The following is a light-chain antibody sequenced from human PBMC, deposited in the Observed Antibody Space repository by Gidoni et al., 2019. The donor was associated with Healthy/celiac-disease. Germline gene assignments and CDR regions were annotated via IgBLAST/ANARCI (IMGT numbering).Light chain of an antibody. V-gene: IGKV3-20*01. CDR3: QQYVSSPT. Sequence: EIVLTQSPGTLSLSPGERATPSCRASQSVSSSYLAWYQQKPGQAPRLLVFGSSGRATAIPDRFSGSGSGTDFTLTISRLEPEDFAVYYCQQYVSSPTFGQGTRLEIK. CDR2: GSS. J-gene: IGKJ5*01. CDR1: QSVSSSY.